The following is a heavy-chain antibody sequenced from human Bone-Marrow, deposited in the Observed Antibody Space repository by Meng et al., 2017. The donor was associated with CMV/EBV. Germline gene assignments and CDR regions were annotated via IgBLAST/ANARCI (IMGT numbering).Heavy chain of an antibody. CDR3: ARGSQLFGYCSSTSCYKINWFDP. V-gene: IGHV1-69*02. CDR2: IFPILAIT. CDR1: GGTFNSYI. Sequence: SVKVSCKASGGTFNSYIINWVRQAPGEGLEWMGRIFPILAITNYAQKFQGRVTITADKSTSTVYMELSSLRSEDTAVYYCARGSQLFGYCSSTSCYKINWFDPWGQGTLVTVSS. D-gene: IGHD2-2*02. J-gene: IGHJ5*02.